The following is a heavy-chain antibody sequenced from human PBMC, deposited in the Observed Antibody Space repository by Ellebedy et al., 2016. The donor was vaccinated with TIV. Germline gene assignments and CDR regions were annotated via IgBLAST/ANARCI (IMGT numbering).Heavy chain of an antibody. Sequence: GESLKISCAASGFTFSGYWMSWVRQAPGKGLEWVANIKEDGSEAYYVDSVKGRFTISRDDSKKTLYLELNSLRPEDAAVYDCTKVPVGCCSTGPCSYFDDWGLGTLVTVSS. CDR1: GFTFSGYW. D-gene: IGHD2-8*02. CDR2: IKEDGSEA. J-gene: IGHJ4*02. V-gene: IGHV3-7*01. CDR3: TKVPVGCCSTGPCSYFDD.